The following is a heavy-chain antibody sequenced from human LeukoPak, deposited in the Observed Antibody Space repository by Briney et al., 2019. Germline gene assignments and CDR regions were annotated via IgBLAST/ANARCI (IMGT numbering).Heavy chain of an antibody. Sequence: GASVKVSCKASGYTFTGYYMHWVRQAPGQGLEWMGWISPNSGGTNYAQKFQGRVTMTRDTSISTAYMELSRLRSDDTAVYYCARDRIEMATIYYYYYMDVWGKGTTVTISS. V-gene: IGHV1-2*02. CDR1: GYTFTGYY. D-gene: IGHD5-24*01. CDR2: ISPNSGGT. CDR3: ARDRIEMATIYYYYYMDV. J-gene: IGHJ6*03.